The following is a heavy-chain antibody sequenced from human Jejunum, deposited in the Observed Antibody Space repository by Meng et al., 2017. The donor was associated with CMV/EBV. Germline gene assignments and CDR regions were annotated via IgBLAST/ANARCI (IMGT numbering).Heavy chain of an antibody. CDR3: AKDGATGYYGDYFFDA. D-gene: IGHD3-9*01. Sequence: YVMDWVRQGPGKGLENVSNVSRNGGSEYYADYVKDRFTVSRDNSKNTLYLQMGSLRPEDTAVYYCAKDGATGYYGDYFFDAWGQGSLVTVSS. CDR1: YV. J-gene: IGHJ4*02. V-gene: IGHV3-64*02. CDR2: VSRNGGSE.